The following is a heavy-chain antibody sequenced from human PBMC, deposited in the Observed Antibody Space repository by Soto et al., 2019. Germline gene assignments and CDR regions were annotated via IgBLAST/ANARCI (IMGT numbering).Heavy chain of an antibody. V-gene: IGHV1-18*01. CDR1: GYTFTSYG. Sequence: QVQLVQSGAEVKKPGASVKVSCKASGYTFTSYGISWVRQAPGQGLEWMGWISAYNGNTNYAQKLQGRVTMTTDTSSSIVYMDLRSLISDDTGVFYCVRDHGVGLVDYLGQGTLVTVCS. D-gene: IGHD6-19*01. J-gene: IGHJ4*02. CDR2: ISAYNGNT. CDR3: VRDHGVGLVDY.